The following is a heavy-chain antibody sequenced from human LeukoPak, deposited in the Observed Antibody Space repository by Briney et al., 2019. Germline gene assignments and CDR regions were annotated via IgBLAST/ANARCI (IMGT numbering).Heavy chain of an antibody. V-gene: IGHV3-30*02. J-gene: IGHJ4*02. CDR2: IRYDGSNK. CDR1: GFTFSSYG. Sequence: GGSLRLSCAASGFTFSSYGMHWVRQAPGKGLEWVAFIRYDGSNKYYADSVKGRFTISRDNSKNTLYPQMNSLRAEDTAVYYCAKTMSHPFWSGYGHWGQGTLVTVSS. CDR3: AKTMSHPFWSGYGH. D-gene: IGHD3-3*01.